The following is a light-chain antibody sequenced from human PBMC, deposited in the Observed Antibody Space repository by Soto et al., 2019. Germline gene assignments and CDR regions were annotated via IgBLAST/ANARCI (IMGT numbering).Light chain of an antibody. CDR1: QSISKY. CDR2: DAS. J-gene: IGKJ4*01. Sequence: EIVLTQSPVTLSLSPGERATLSCRASQSISKYLAWYQQKSGQAPRLLIYDASNRASGIPARFTGSGSGTAITRSTSSLAPEDFAVYYCQQRSNWRGTFGGGTKVEIK. V-gene: IGKV3-11*01. CDR3: QQRSNWRGT.